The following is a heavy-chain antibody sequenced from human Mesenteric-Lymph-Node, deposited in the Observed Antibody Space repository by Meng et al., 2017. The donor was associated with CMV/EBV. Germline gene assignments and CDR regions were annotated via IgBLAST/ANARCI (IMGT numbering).Heavy chain of an antibody. V-gene: IGHV3-9*01. CDR3: AKDQGRNYYFSMDV. CDR1: GFTFDDYA. J-gene: IGHJ6*02. D-gene: IGHD4-11*01. CDR2: ISWSSGRI. Sequence: GGSLRLSCAASGFTFDDYAMHWVRQAPGKGLEWVSGISWSSGRIGYADSVKGRFTISRDKAKNSLYLQMNNLRAEDTALYYCAKDQGRNYYFSMDVWGQGTTVTVSS.